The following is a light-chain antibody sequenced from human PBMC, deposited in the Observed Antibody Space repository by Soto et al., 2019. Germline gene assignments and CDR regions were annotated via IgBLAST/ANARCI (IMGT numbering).Light chain of an antibody. CDR3: QQYGSSPRT. Sequence: EIVLTQSPGTLSLSPGERATLSCRASQSINSNYLAWYQQKPGQAPRLLIYGASSRATGIPDRFSGSGSGTDFTLTTSRLEPEDFAVYYCQQYGSSPRTFGQGTKVEIK. CDR2: GAS. V-gene: IGKV3-20*01. J-gene: IGKJ1*01. CDR1: QSINSNY.